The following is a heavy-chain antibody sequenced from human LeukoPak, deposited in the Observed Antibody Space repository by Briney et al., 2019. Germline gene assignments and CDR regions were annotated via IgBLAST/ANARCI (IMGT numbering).Heavy chain of an antibody. CDR1: GYTFSTYG. J-gene: IGHJ3*01. Sequence: ASAKVSCKASGYTFSTYGISWVRQAPGQGLEWMGWISGYKGNTYYAQKLQGRVTMSTDTSTSTAYMELRNLRSDDTATYFCARDLYYYGSGSYYDVFDVWGQGTTV. D-gene: IGHD3-10*01. V-gene: IGHV1-18*01. CDR2: ISGYKGNT. CDR3: ARDLYYYGSGSYYDVFDV.